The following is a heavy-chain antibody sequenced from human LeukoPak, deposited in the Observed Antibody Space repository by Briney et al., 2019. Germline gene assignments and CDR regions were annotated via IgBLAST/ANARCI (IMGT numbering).Heavy chain of an antibody. CDR1: GFTFSSYG. CDR3: AKDRDRITFGGVIASGY. J-gene: IGHJ4*02. CDR2: ISYDGSNK. V-gene: IGHV3-30*18. Sequence: GGSLRLSCAASGFTFSSYGMHWVRQAPGKGLEWVAVISYDGSNKYYADSVKGRFTISRDNSKNTLYLQMNSLRAEDTAVYYCAKDRDRITFGGVIASGYWGQGTLVTVSS. D-gene: IGHD3-16*02.